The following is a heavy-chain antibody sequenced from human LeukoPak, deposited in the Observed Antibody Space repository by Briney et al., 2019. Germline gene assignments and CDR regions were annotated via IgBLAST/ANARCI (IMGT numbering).Heavy chain of an antibody. J-gene: IGHJ4*02. CDR3: ARGGVVVPAANDY. D-gene: IGHD2-2*01. Sequence: GGSLRLSCAASGFTFSSYAMSWVRQAPGKGLEWVSAISGSGGSTYYADSVKGRFTISRDNSKNTLYLQMNSLRAEDTAVYYCARGGVVVPAANDYWGQGTLVTVSS. V-gene: IGHV3-23*01. CDR1: GFTFSSYA. CDR2: ISGSGGST.